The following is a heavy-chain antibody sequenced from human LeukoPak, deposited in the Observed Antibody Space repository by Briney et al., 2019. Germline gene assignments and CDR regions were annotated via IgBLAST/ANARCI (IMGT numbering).Heavy chain of an antibody. D-gene: IGHD3-10*01. V-gene: IGHV3-23*01. J-gene: IGHJ4*02. CDR1: GFTFSSYA. CDR2: ISGSGGST. CDR3: AKSRGAYGSGSYYYFDY. Sequence: GGSLGLSCAASGFTFSSYAMSWVRQAPGKGLEWVSAISGSGGSTYYADSVKGRFTISRDNSKNTLYLQMNSLRAEDTAVYYCAKSRGAYGSGSYYYFDYWGQGTLVTVSS.